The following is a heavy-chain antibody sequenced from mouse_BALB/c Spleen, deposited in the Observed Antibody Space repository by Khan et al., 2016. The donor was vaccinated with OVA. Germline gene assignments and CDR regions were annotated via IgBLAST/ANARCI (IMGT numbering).Heavy chain of an antibody. CDR1: GYTFTSYT. Sequence: VQLQESEAELARPGASVKMSCKASGYTFTSYTIHWIKKRPGQGLEWIGYINPSNGYTNYNQKFKDKATLTTDKSPTTAYLQLSSLTSDDSAVYNCVRDGAYHRNDGWFAYWGQGTLVTVSA. V-gene: IGHV1-4*01. J-gene: IGHJ3*01. D-gene: IGHD2-14*01. CDR2: INPSNGYT. CDR3: VRDGAYHRNDGWFAY.